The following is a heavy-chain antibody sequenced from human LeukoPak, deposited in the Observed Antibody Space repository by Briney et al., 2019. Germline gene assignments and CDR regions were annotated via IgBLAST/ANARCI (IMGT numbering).Heavy chain of an antibody. CDR1: GGSFSGYY. V-gene: IGHV4-34*01. D-gene: IGHD2-21*01. Sequence: SETLSLTCAVYGGSFSGYYWSWIRQPPGKGLEWIGEINHSGSTNYNPSLKSRVTISVDTSKNQFSLKLSSVTVADTAVYYCARGLMWWSTFDPWGQGTLVTVSS. J-gene: IGHJ5*02. CDR3: ARGLMWWSTFDP. CDR2: INHSGST.